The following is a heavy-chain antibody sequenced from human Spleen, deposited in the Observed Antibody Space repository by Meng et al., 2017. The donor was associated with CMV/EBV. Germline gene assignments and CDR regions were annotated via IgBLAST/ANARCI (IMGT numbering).Heavy chain of an antibody. V-gene: IGHV1-2*06. Sequence: KASGYTLSSYLLYWVRQAPGQGLEWMGRINPHSGDTDYAHKFQGRVTMTRDTSIGTAYMELSRLRSDDTAVYYCARARGSGDYGMDVWGQGTTVTVSS. CDR1: GYTLSSYL. CDR2: INPHSGDT. D-gene: IGHD3-10*01. CDR3: ARARGSGDYGMDV. J-gene: IGHJ6*02.